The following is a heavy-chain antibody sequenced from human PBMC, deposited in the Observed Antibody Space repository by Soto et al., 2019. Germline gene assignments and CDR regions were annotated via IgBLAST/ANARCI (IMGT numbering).Heavy chain of an antibody. Sequence: SVKGSCKASGCTFTIYAVRWLRQARGQGLEWMGWIVVICGNTNYAQKFQGRVTITADESTSTAYMQLSSLRSEDTAVYYCARYPGIAVAGTGMDVWGQGTTVTVSS. V-gene: IGHV1-58*01. D-gene: IGHD6-19*01. CDR2: IVVICGNT. J-gene: IGHJ6*02. CDR1: GCTFTIYA. CDR3: ARYPGIAVAGTGMDV.